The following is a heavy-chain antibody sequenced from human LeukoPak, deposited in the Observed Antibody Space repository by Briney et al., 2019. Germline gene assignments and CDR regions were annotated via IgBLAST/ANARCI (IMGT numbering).Heavy chain of an antibody. CDR3: ARGDILTGYYRD. Sequence: GGSLRLSCAASGFTFSSYAMSWVRQAPGKGLEWVSVLYSGGSTYYADSVKGRFTISRDNSKNTLYLQMNSLRAEDTAVYYCARGDILTGYYRDWGQGTLVTVSS. CDR1: GFTFSSYA. V-gene: IGHV3-66*01. CDR2: LYSGGST. D-gene: IGHD3-9*01. J-gene: IGHJ4*02.